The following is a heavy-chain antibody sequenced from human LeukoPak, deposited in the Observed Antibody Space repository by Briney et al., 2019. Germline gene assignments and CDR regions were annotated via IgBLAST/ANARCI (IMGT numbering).Heavy chain of an antibody. Sequence: SQTLSLTCAVSGGSISSGGYSWSWIRQPPGKGLEWIGYIYHSGSTYYNPSLKSRVTISVDRSKNQFSLKLSSVTAADTAVYYCARESRRGGYYDSSGYRMDVWGQGTTVTVSS. CDR2: IYHSGST. CDR3: ARESRRGGYYDSSGYRMDV. V-gene: IGHV4-30-2*01. J-gene: IGHJ6*02. D-gene: IGHD3-22*01. CDR1: GGSISSGGYS.